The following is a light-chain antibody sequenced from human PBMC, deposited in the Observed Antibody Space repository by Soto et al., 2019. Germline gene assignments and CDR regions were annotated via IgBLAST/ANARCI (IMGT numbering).Light chain of an antibody. Sequence: EIVLTQSPGTLSLSPGERATLSCRASQSISSSYLGWYQKKPGQAPRLLVYGASSRATRIPDRFSGSGSGTDFTLAISRLEPDDFPLYYCQQYGSSRFTFGPGTKVDIK. CDR2: GAS. V-gene: IGKV3-20*01. CDR1: QSISSSY. CDR3: QQYGSSRFT. J-gene: IGKJ3*01.